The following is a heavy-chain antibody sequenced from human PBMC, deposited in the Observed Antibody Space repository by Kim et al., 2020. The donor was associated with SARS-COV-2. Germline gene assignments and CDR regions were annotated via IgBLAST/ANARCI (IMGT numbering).Heavy chain of an antibody. J-gene: IGHJ4*02. Sequence: SETLSLTCAVYGGSFSGYYWSWIRQPPGKGLEWIGEINHSGSTNYNPSLKSRVTISVDTSKNQFSLKLSSVTAADTAVYYCARDSYGYTNLDYWGQGTLV. D-gene: IGHD5-18*01. V-gene: IGHV4-34*01. CDR3: ARDSYGYTNLDY. CDR1: GGSFSGYY. CDR2: INHSGST.